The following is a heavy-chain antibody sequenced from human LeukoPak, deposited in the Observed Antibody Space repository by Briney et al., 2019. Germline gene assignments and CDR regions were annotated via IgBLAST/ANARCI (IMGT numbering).Heavy chain of an antibody. J-gene: IGHJ3*02. V-gene: IGHV3-48*03. Sequence: PGGSLRLSCEASGFAFSSYGMNWVRQAPGKGLEWVSYISRSGGTIHYADSVKGRFTISRDNTKDSLYLQMTSLRAEDTAVYYCAGEVPMDAFDIWGQGTMVTVSS. D-gene: IGHD3-10*01. CDR3: AGEVPMDAFDI. CDR2: ISRSGGTI. CDR1: GFAFSSYG.